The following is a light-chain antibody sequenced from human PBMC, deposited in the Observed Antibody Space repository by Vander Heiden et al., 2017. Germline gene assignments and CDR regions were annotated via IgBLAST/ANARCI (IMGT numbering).Light chain of an antibody. Sequence: TNTCRASQTISNYLNWYQQKPGKAPKLLIYVASSLQSGVPSRFSGSGSETDFTLTISSLQREDFATYYCQQSYSTPRTFGQGTKLELK. CDR1: QTISNY. V-gene: IGKV1-39*01. J-gene: IGKJ2*01. CDR2: VAS. CDR3: QQSYSTPRT.